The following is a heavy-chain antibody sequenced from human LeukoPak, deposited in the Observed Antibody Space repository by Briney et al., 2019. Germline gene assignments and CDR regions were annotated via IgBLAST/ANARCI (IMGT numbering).Heavy chain of an antibody. CDR3: ARDRLRGPRNLESDY. Sequence: SETLSLTCTVSGGSVSSGGYYWSWIRQHPGKGLEWIGYIYYSGSTYYNPSLKSRVTISVDTSKNQFSLKLSSVTAADTAVYYCARDRLRGPRNLESDYWGQGTLVTVSS. D-gene: IGHD1-14*01. CDR1: GGSVSSGGYY. V-gene: IGHV4-31*03. J-gene: IGHJ4*02. CDR2: IYYSGST.